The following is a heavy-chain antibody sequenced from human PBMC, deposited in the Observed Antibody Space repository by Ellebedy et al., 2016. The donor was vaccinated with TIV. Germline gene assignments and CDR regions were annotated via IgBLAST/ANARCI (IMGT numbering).Heavy chain of an antibody. CDR2: IKSKADDGGTT. CDR3: TTDSGYDNYYYYYGMDV. D-gene: IGHD5-12*01. CDR1: GFIFRNAW. J-gene: IGHJ6*02. Sequence: GESLKISCAASGFIFRNAWMSWVRQAPGKGLEWVGRIKSKADDGGTTDYVAPVKGRFTILRDDSNNTLYRQMNSLKTEDTAVYYCTTDSGYDNYYYYYGMDVWGQGTTVTVSS. V-gene: IGHV3-15*01.